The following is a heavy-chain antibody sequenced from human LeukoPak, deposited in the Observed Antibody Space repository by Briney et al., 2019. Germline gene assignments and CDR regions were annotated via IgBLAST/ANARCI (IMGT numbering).Heavy chain of an antibody. CDR1: GFTFSSYA. D-gene: IGHD2-21*01. CDR3: ARDPQSMYYFDY. CDR2: ISYDGSNK. V-gene: IGHV3-30-3*01. Sequence: SGGSLRLSCAASGFTFSSYAMHWVRQAPGKGLEWVAVISYDGSNKYYADSVKGRFTISRDNSKNTLYLQMNSLRAEDTAVYYCARDPQSMYYFDYWGQGTLVTVSS. J-gene: IGHJ4*02.